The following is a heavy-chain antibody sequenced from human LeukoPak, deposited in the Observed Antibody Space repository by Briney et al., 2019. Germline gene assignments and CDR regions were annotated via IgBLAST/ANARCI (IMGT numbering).Heavy chain of an antibody. CDR2: IWYDGSNI. CDR3: ARGYDKPDY. D-gene: IGHD3-3*01. CDR1: GFTLGSYG. Sequence: GRSLRPSCAAAGFTLGSYGMDWVRQAPGKGPEWVAVIWYDGSNIYYADSVKGRFTISRDNSKNTLFLQMNSLRAEDTAVYYCARGYDKPDYWGQGTLVTVSS. J-gene: IGHJ4*01. V-gene: IGHV3-33*01.